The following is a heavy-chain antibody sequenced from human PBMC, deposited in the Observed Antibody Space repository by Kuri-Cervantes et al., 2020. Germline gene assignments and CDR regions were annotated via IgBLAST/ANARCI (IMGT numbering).Heavy chain of an antibody. V-gene: IGHV4-38-2*02. D-gene: IGHD2-15*01. CDR3: ARDGLGYCSGGSCYRGYYFDY. J-gene: IGHJ4*02. CDR1: GYSISSGYY. Sequence: SQTLSLTCAVSGYSISSGYYWGWIRQPPGKGLEWIGSIYHSGSTYYNPSLKSRVTISADTSKNQFSLKLSSVTAADTAVYYCARDGLGYCSGGSCYRGYYFDYWGQGTLVTVSS. CDR2: IYHSGST.